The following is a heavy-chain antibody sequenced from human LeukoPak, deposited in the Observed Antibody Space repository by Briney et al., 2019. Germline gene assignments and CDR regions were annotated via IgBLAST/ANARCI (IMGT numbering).Heavy chain of an antibody. J-gene: IGHJ4*02. CDR3: ARDLSLDY. V-gene: IGHV4-59*01. Sequence: SETLSLTCTVSGGSLSNNYWSWGRQPPGKGLVWIGYVYSSGTTNYNPSLRSRVTISVDRSRNQFSLKLSSVTAADTAVYYCARDLSLDYWGQGILVTVSS. CDR2: VYSSGTT. CDR1: GGSLSNNY.